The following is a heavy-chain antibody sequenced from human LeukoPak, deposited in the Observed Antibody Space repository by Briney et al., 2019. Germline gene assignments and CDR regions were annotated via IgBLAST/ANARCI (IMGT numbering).Heavy chain of an antibody. J-gene: IGHJ4*02. CDR2: ISTGGSYI. CDR3: ARAEQWLATVT. CDR1: GFTFSTYT. Sequence: AGGSLRLSCAASGFTFSTYTMNWVRQAPGKGLEWVSSISTGGSYIDYADSVKGRFTISRDNSKNTLYLQMNSLRAEDTAVYYCARAEQWLATVTWGQGTLVTVSS. D-gene: IGHD6-19*01. V-gene: IGHV3-21*01.